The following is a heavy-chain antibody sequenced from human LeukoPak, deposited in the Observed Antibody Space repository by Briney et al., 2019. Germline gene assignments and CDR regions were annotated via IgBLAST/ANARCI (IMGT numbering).Heavy chain of an antibody. V-gene: IGHV1-18*01. CDR3: ARAPRDY. J-gene: IGHJ4*02. CDR2: ISAYNGDT. Sequence: ASVKVSCKASGYTFTNFGISWVRQAPGQGLEWMGWISAYNGDTKYSQTFQGRVAMTTDTSTSTAYMELRSLRSDDTAVYYCARAPRDYWGQGTLVTVSS. CDR1: GYTFTNFG.